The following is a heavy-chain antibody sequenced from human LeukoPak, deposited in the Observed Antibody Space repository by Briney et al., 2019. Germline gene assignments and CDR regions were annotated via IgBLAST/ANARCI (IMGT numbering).Heavy chain of an antibody. V-gene: IGHV5-51*01. D-gene: IGHD3-10*01. Sequence: GESLKISCKGSGYIFTHHWIGWVRQMPGKGLELMGIIYPGDSDTRYSPSFEGQVTISVDKSISTAYLQWSSLKASDTAMYYCARQTRDGSGSRGYSFDFWGQGTLVTVSS. CDR3: ARQTRDGSGSRGYSFDF. CDR2: IYPGDSDT. J-gene: IGHJ4*02. CDR1: GYIFTHHW.